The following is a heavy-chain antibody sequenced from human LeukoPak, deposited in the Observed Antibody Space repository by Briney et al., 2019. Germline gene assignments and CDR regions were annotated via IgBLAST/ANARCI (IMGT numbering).Heavy chain of an antibody. Sequence: GASVKVSCKASGYTFISYGITWVRQAPGQGLEWMGWINTHNGNTNFAQKLQGRVTMTTDTSTSTAYMELRSLRSDDTAVYYCARMSSSWPTFDYWGQGTLVTVSS. V-gene: IGHV1-18*01. D-gene: IGHD6-13*01. CDR1: GYTFISYG. CDR3: ARMSSSWPTFDY. J-gene: IGHJ4*02. CDR2: INTHNGNT.